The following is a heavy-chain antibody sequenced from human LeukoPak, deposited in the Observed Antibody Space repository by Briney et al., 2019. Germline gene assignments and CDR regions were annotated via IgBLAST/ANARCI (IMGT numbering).Heavy chain of an antibody. D-gene: IGHD3-10*01. J-gene: IGHJ4*02. V-gene: IGHV3-23*01. CDR2: LSGSGGST. Sequence: GGSLRLSCAASGFTFSSYAMSWVRQAPGKGLEWVSALSGSGGSTYYADSVKGRFTISRDNSKNTLFLQMNSLRAEDTAVYYCAKVPDYYYGSGTYPNYFDYWGQGTLVSVSS. CDR3: AKVPDYYYGSGTYPNYFDY. CDR1: GFTFSSYA.